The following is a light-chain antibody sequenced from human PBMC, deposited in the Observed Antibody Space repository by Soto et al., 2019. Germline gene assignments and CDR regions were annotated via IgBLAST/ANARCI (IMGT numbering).Light chain of an antibody. Sequence: QSVLTQPPSVSGAPGQRVTISCTGSSSNIGAGYDVHWYQQLPGTAPKVLIYDNNNRPSGVPDRFSGSKSGTSASLAITGLQAEDEADYYCQSYDTRLGGVLFGGGTKLTVL. CDR3: QSYDTRLGGVL. CDR2: DNN. J-gene: IGLJ2*01. CDR1: SSNIGAGYD. V-gene: IGLV1-40*01.